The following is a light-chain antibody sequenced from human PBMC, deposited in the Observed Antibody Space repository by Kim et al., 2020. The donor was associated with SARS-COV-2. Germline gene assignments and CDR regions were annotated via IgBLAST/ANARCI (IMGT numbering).Light chain of an antibody. Sequence: GKTVTISCTHSGGSIASNYVQWYQQRPGSAPTTVIYEDNQRPSGVPDRFSGSIDSSSNSASLTISGLKTEDEADYYCQSYDSSIVVFGGGTQLTVL. V-gene: IGLV6-57*03. CDR1: GGSIASNY. CDR2: EDN. J-gene: IGLJ2*01. CDR3: QSYDSSIVV.